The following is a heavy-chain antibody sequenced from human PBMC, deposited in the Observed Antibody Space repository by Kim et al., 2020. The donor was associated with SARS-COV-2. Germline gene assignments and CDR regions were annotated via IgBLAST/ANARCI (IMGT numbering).Heavy chain of an antibody. J-gene: IGHJ4*02. CDR3: ARDPGGTDIGEGFDY. D-gene: IGHD2-8*02. V-gene: IGHV3-33*01. Sequence: GGSLRLSCAASGFTFSSYGMHWVRQAPGKGLEWVAVIWYDGSNKYYADSVKGRFTISRDNSKNTLYLQMNSLRAEDTAVYYCARDPGGTDIGEGFDYWGQGTLVTVSS. CDR1: GFTFSSYG. CDR2: IWYDGSNK.